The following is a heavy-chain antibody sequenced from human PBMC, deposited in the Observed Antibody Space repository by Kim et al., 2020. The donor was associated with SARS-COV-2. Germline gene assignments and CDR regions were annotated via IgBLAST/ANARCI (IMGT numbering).Heavy chain of an antibody. CDR1: GFTFDDYA. D-gene: IGHD6-13*01. Sequence: GGSLRLSCAASGFTFDDYAMHWVRQAPGKGLEWVAGISWNSGSIGYADSVKGRFTISRDNAKNSLYLQMNSLSAEDTALYYCAKAAEGSSWRGEYCQH. CDR3: AKAAEGSSWRGEYCQH. V-gene: IGHV3-9*01. CDR2: ISWNSGSI. J-gene: IGHJ1*01.